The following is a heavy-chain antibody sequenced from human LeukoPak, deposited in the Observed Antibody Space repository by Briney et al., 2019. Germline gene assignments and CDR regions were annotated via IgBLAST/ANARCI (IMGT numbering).Heavy chain of an antibody. CDR3: ARYDYDFWRAFDI. J-gene: IGHJ3*02. CDR1: GGTFSSYA. CDR2: ISAYNGNT. Sequence: GASVKVSCKASGGTFSSYAISWVRQAPGQGLEWMGWISAYNGNTNYAQKLQGRVTMTTDTSTSTAYVELRSLRSDDTAVYYCARYDYDFWRAFDIWGQGTMVTVSS. D-gene: IGHD3-3*01. V-gene: IGHV1-18*01.